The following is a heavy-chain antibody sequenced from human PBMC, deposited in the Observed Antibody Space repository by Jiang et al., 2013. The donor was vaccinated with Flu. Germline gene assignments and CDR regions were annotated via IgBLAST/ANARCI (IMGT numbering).Heavy chain of an antibody. V-gene: IGHV5-10-1*01. J-gene: IGHJ6*03. Sequence: LRISCKGSGYSFTSYWISWVRQMPGKGLEWMGRIDPSDSYTNYSPSFQGHVTISADKSISTAYLQWSSLKASDTAMYYCARPARYSSSPRRKRGSTFDMDVWGKGTTVTVSS. D-gene: IGHD6-13*01. CDR3: ARPARYSSSPRRKRGSTFDMDV. CDR1: GYSFTSYW. CDR2: IDPSDSYT.